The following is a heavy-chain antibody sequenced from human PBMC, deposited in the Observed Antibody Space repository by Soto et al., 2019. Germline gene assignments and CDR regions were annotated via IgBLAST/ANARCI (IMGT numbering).Heavy chain of an antibody. V-gene: IGHV3-74*01. D-gene: IGHD2-8*01. CDR1: GFTFTKYW. Sequence: EVQLVESGGGLVQPGEALRLSCAASGFTFTKYWMHWVRLAPGKGPVWVSYISSDGTTTDYADSVKGRFTISRENATRMLYLQMDSLRVVGTALYYCAIQDCTNDVCLEAAVTVGGAPEYRGQGAQVSVS. CDR3: AIQDCTNDVCLEAAVTVGGAPEY. J-gene: IGHJ1*01. CDR2: ISSDGTTT.